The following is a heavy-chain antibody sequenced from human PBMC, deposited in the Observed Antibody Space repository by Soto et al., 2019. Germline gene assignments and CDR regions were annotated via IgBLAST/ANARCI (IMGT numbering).Heavy chain of an antibody. V-gene: IGHV4-59*01. CDR3: ARLAMVRGVDYYYYGMDV. CDR2: IYYSGST. CDR1: GGSISSYY. Sequence: SETLSLTCTVSGGSISSYYWSWIRRPPGKGLEWIGYIYYSGSTNYNPSLKSRVTISVDTSKNQFSLKLSSVTAADTAVYYCARLAMVRGVDYYYYGMDVWGQGTTVTVSS. D-gene: IGHD3-10*01. J-gene: IGHJ6*02.